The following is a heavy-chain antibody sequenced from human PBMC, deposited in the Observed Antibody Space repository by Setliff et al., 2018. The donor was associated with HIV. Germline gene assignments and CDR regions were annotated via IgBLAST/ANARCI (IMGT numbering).Heavy chain of an antibody. Sequence: SVKVSCKASGYSFARYGLSWVRQAPGQGLEWMGGIIPIFGTTNYAQKFQGRVTITADKSTTTSYMELSSLRSEDTAVYYCARARDNGDYYYYYYMDVWGKGTTVTVS. V-gene: IGHV1-69*06. CDR1: GYSFARYG. CDR2: IIPIFGTT. J-gene: IGHJ6*03. CDR3: ARARDNGDYYYYYYMDV. D-gene: IGHD2-8*01.